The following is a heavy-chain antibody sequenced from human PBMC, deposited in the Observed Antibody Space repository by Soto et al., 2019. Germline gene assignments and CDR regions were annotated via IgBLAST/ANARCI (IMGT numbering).Heavy chain of an antibody. V-gene: IGHV3-73*02. CDR1: GFTFSASA. J-gene: IGHJ4*02. Sequence: EVQLVESGGGLVQAGGSLKLSCSASGFTFSASAMHWVRQASGKGREWVGRIRSKANSYATAYAASVKGRFTISRDDSKNTAYLQMNSLKAEDTAVYYCTSNVDRRMDNPPGYWGQGTLVTVSS. CDR2: IRSKANSYAT. D-gene: IGHD5-12*01. CDR3: TSNVDRRMDNPPGY.